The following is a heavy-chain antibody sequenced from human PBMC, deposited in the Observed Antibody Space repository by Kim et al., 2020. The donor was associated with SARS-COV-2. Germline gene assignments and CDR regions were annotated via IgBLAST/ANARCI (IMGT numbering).Heavy chain of an antibody. D-gene: IGHD6-19*01. J-gene: IGHJ3*02. CDR2: IYYSGTT. Sequence: SETLSLTCTVSGGSISSSSYSWGWIRQPPGKGLEWIARIYYSGTTYYNPSLKSRVTISVDTSRNQLSLKLSSVTAADTAVYYCARTYSSGWSVPFDIWGQGTMVTVSS. CDR1: GGSISSSSYS. V-gene: IGHV4-39*01. CDR3: ARTYSSGWSVPFDI.